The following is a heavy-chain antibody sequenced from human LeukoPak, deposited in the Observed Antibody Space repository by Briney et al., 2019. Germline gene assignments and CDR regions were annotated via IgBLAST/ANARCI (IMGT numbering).Heavy chain of an antibody. CDR3: AKTTSFYSTGGWFDS. D-gene: IGHD2-15*01. Sequence: PGGSLRLFCAASGFTFDDFAMHWVRQAPGKGLEWVASIDWNSSRKDYAPSVKGRFTISRDNAKNSLHLQMNSLKVEDTALYFCAKTTSFYSTGGWFDSWGQGTPVTVSS. V-gene: IGHV3-9*01. CDR1: GFTFDDFA. CDR2: IDWNSSRK. J-gene: IGHJ5*01.